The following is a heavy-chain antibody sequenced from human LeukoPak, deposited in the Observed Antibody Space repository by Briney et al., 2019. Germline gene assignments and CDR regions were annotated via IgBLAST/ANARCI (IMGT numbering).Heavy chain of an antibody. D-gene: IGHD6-6*01. CDR1: GFTVSSNY. V-gene: IGHV3-66*02. J-gene: IGHJ4*02. Sequence: GGSLRLSCAAFGFTVSSNYMSWVRQAPGKGLEWVSFINSGWNTHYADSVKGRSTISRDNSKNTLYLQMNSLRGEDTAVYYCARDPSNPTAFDYWGQGTLVTVSS. CDR2: INSGWNT. CDR3: ARDPSNPTAFDY.